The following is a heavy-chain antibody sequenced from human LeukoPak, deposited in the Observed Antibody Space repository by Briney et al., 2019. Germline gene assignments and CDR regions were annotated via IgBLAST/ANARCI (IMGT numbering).Heavy chain of an antibody. J-gene: IGHJ4*02. CDR2: IRSTANGYAT. V-gene: IGHV3-73*01. CDR3: TGNYYGSGSYADFDY. CDR1: GFTFSGSA. D-gene: IGHD3-10*01. Sequence: GGSLRLSCAASGFTFSGSALHWVRLASGKGLVWVGRIRSTANGYATAYAASVKGRFTISRDDSKNTAYLQMDSLKTKDTAVYYCTGNYYGSGSYADFDYWGQGTLVTVSS.